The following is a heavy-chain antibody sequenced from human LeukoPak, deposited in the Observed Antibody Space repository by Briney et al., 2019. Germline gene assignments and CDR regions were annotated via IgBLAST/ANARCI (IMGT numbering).Heavy chain of an antibody. CDR2: ISSSSTTI. D-gene: IGHD3-3*01. Sequence: PGGSLRLSCAASGFRFTYYGMNWVRQAPGKGLEGVSYISSSSTTIYYADSVKGRFTISRDNAKNSLYLQMNSLRAEDTAVYYCARDYNDFWSGYQAVDYWGQGTLVTVSS. CDR3: ARDYNDFWSGYQAVDY. V-gene: IGHV3-48*04. J-gene: IGHJ4*02. CDR1: GFRFTYYG.